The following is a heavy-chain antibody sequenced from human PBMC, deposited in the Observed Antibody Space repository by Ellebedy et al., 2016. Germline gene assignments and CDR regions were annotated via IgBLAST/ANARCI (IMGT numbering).Heavy chain of an antibody. CDR1: GGSISSGGYY. D-gene: IGHD3-9*01. Sequence: SETLSLTXTVSGGSISSGGYYWGWIRQPPGKGLEWIATFYYSESDNTYYNPSLKSRVTISVDTSKNQFSLKLSSMTAADTAVYYCARGTYDALTYTTETLDCWGQGTLVTVSS. CDR3: ARGTYDALTYTTETLDC. CDR2: FYYSESDNT. V-gene: IGHV4-39*07. J-gene: IGHJ4*02.